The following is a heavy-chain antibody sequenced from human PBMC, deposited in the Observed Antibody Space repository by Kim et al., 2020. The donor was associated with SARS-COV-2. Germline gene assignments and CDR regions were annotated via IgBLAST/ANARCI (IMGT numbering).Heavy chain of an antibody. Sequence: SETLSLTCTVSGGSISSSSYYWGWIRQPPGKGLEWIGSIYYSGSTYYNPSLKSRVTISVDTSKNQFSLKLSSVTAADTAEYYCARLSQQLAQTDDYYYG. D-gene: IGHD6-13*01. CDR2: IYYSGST. J-gene: IGHJ6*01. CDR3: ARLSQQLAQTDDYYYG. V-gene: IGHV4-39*01. CDR1: GGSISSSSYY.